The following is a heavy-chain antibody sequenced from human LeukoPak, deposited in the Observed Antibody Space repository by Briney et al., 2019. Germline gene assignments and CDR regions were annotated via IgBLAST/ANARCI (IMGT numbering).Heavy chain of an antibody. CDR3: ARGMMGTMVRGVIDY. D-gene: IGHD3-10*01. Sequence: PGGSLRLSCAASGFTVSSNYMSWVRQAPGKGLEWVSVIYSGGSTYYADSVKGRFTISRDNSKNTLYLQMNSLRAEDTAVYYCARGMMGTMVRGVIDYWGQGTLVTVSS. CDR2: IYSGGST. V-gene: IGHV3-66*01. CDR1: GFTVSSNY. J-gene: IGHJ4*02.